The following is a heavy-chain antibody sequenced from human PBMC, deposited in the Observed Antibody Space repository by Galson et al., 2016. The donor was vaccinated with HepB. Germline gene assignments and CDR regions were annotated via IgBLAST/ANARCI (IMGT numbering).Heavy chain of an antibody. CDR2: ISDSSSHI. CDR1: GFSFTTYS. CDR3: TRSYGQRLANDAFDI. Sequence: SLRLSCAASGFSFTTYSMNWVRQAPGKGLEWVSYISDSSSHIYYAGSVKGRFTISRDSAKNSLYLQMNSLRDEDTAVYYWTRSYGQRLANDAFDIWGQGTLVSVSS. J-gene: IGHJ3*02. V-gene: IGHV3-48*02. D-gene: IGHD6-19*01.